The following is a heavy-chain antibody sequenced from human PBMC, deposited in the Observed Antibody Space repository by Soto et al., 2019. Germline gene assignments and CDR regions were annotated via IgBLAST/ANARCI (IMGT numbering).Heavy chain of an antibody. CDR2: IYPGDSHT. J-gene: IGHJ3*02. CDR3: ARLSGGSIVFDI. D-gene: IGHD2-15*01. CDR1: GYTFSNYW. Sequence: GESLKISCQGSGYTFSNYWIGWVRQLPGKGLECMGIIYPGDSHTRYSPSFQGQVTISADKSISTAYLQWRSLKASDTDMYYCARLSGGSIVFDIWGQGTMVTVSS. V-gene: IGHV5-51*01.